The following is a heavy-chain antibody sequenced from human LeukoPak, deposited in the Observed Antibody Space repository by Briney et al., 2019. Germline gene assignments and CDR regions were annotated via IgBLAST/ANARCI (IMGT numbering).Heavy chain of an antibody. CDR2: IYSSGRT. V-gene: IGHV4-61*02. CDR3: ARSPHILTGENFDY. D-gene: IGHD3-9*01. J-gene: IGHJ4*02. CDR1: GDSINSGRYY. Sequence: PSQTLSLTCTVSGDSINSGRYYWSWIRQPAGKGLEWIGRIYSSGRTNYNPSLKSRVTMSVDTSKNQFSLRLSSVTAADTAVYYCARSPHILTGENFDYWGQGTLVTVSS.